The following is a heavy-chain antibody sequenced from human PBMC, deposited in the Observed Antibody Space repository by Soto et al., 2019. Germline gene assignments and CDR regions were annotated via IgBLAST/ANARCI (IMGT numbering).Heavy chain of an antibody. V-gene: IGHV3-11*01. Sequence: GGSLRLCCAASGFTFSDYYMSWIRQAPGKGLEWVSYISSSGSTIYYADSVKGRFTISRDNAKNSLYLQMNSLRAEDTAVYYCAGSYYGPSYFDYWGQGTLVTVSS. D-gene: IGHD4-17*01. CDR3: AGSYYGPSYFDY. J-gene: IGHJ4*02. CDR2: ISSSGSTI. CDR1: GFTFSDYY.